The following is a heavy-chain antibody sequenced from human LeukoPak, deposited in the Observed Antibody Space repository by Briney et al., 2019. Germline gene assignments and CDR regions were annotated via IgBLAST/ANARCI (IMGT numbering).Heavy chain of an antibody. J-gene: IGHJ4*02. V-gene: IGHV3-7*01. D-gene: IGHD6-25*01. CDR2: IKQDGSEK. Sequence: PGGSLRLFCAACGFTFCSYWVSLVRQPPGKRLEWVANIKQDGSEKYYVDSVKGRFTISRDNAKNLLYLQMNSLRAEDTAVYYCARLGGRLGPPGYWGQGTLVTVSS. CDR1: GFTFCSYW. CDR3: ARLGGRLGPPGY.